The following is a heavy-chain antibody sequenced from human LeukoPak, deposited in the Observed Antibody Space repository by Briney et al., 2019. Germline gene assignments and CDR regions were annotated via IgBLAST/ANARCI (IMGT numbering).Heavy chain of an antibody. J-gene: IGHJ4*02. Sequence: SVKVSCKASGGSFSSYAISWVRQAPGQGLEWMGGIIPIFGTANYAQKFQGRVTITADESTSTAYMELSSLRSEDTAVYYCARHVSTTGTTGYYYFDYWGQGTLVTVSS. V-gene: IGHV1-69*13. CDR2: IIPIFGTA. CDR1: GGSFSSYA. D-gene: IGHD1-1*01. CDR3: ARHVSTTGTTGYYYFDY.